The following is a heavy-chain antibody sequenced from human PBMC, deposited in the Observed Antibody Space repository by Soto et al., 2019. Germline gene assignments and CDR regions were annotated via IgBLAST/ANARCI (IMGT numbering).Heavy chain of an antibody. D-gene: IGHD1-26*01. CDR1: GYTFTSYG. J-gene: IGHJ5*02. CDR3: ARVWIVGATNWFDP. Sequence: GAVQVSCKASGYTFTSYGISWVRQAPGQGLEWMGWISAYNGNTNYEQKLQGRVTMTTDTSTSTAYMELRSLRTDDTAVYYWARVWIVGATNWFDPWGQGTLVTVSS. V-gene: IGHV1-18*01. CDR2: ISAYNGNT.